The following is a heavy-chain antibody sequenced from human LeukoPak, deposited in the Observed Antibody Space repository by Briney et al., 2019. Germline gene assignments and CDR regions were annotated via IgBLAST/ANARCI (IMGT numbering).Heavy chain of an antibody. Sequence: ASVKVSCKTSGYTFTDYGISWVRQAPGQGLEWMGWISVYNVNTNYAQKFQGRVTMTRDTSTNTVYMELTSLTSDDTAVYFCARDEIFGVGTHFDYWGLGTLVTVSS. J-gene: IGHJ4*02. CDR2: ISVYNVNT. D-gene: IGHD3-3*01. CDR3: ARDEIFGVGTHFDY. CDR1: GYTFTDYG. V-gene: IGHV1-18*01.